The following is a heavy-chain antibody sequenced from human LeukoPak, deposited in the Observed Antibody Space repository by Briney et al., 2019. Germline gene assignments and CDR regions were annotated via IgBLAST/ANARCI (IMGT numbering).Heavy chain of an antibody. V-gene: IGHV1-69*04. CDR1: GGTFSSYA. J-gene: IGHJ4*02. CDR2: IIPILGIA. D-gene: IGHD2-15*01. Sequence: GASVKVSCKASGGTFSSYAISWVRQAPGQGLEWMGRIIPILGIANYAQKFQGRVTITADKSTSTAYMELSSLRSEDTAVYYCARADVFSGGSCFYFDYWGQGTLVTVSS. CDR3: ARADVFSGGSCFYFDY.